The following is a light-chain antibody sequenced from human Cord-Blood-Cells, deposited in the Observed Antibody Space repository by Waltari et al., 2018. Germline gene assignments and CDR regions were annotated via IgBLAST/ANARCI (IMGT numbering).Light chain of an antibody. CDR3: QQYYSYSVT. Sequence: DTQVTQSASTTSASVGDRVTITCRASQSSSSWLVWYKQKPGKAPKLLIYKESRLETGVPSRVIGCGSGTEFTLTILSLDAGGFATCDWQQYYSYSVTFGQGTKVEIK. CDR2: KES. V-gene: IGKV1-5*03. J-gene: IGKJ1*01. CDR1: QSSSSW.